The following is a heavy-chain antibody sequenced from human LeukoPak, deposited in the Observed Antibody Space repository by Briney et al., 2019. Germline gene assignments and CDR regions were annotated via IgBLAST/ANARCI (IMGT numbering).Heavy chain of an antibody. V-gene: IGHV3-53*01. CDR3: TTDPAPTYYDSSN. CDR1: GFTVSSNY. J-gene: IGHJ4*02. CDR2: TYSGGST. D-gene: IGHD3-22*01. Sequence: GGSLRLSCAASGFTVSSNYMSWVRQAPGKGLEWVSVTYSGGSTYYADSVKGRFTISRDNSKNTLYLQMNSLKTEDTAVYYCTTDPAPTYYDSSNWGQGTLVTVSS.